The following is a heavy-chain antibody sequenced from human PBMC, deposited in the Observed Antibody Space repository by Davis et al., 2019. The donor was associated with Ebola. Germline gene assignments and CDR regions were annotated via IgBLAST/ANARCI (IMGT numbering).Heavy chain of an antibody. J-gene: IGHJ3*02. CDR2: IWYDGSVK. CDR3: ATRFSNSDGALDI. D-gene: IGHD1-7*01. Sequence: GESLKISCAASGITFSDSPMHWVRQAPGKGLEWVGLIWYDGSVKHYGDSVRGRFTISRDNSKDTLYLQMTSLRVEDTAVYYCATRFSNSDGALDIWGQGTFVTVSS. CDR1: GITFSDSP. V-gene: IGHV3-33*01.